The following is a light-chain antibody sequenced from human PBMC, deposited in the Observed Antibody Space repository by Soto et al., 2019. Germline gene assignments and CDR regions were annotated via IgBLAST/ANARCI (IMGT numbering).Light chain of an antibody. CDR3: HQYGSSQLT. J-gene: IGKJ4*01. CDR1: QSVSSSY. CDR2: GAS. Sequence: EIVLTQSPGTLSLSPGERATLSCRAGQSVSSSYLAWYQQKPGQAPRLLIYGASSRATGIPDRFSGSGSGTDFTLTISRLEPEDFAVYYCHQYGSSQLTFGGGTKVEI. V-gene: IGKV3-20*01.